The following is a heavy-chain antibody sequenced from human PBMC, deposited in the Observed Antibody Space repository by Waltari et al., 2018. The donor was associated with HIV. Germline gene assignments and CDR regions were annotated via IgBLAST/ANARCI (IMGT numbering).Heavy chain of an antibody. CDR1: GYSLRSGYY. Sequence: QVQLQESGPGLVKSSAPLSLTCAVSGYSLRSGYYRVWIRQPPGKGLEWIGIIYHSGSTYYNPSLKSRVTISADTSNNQFSLKVSSVTAADTAVYYCARGQGLGTFDCWGQGTLVTVSS. CDR3: ARGQGLGTFDC. CDR2: IYHSGST. V-gene: IGHV4-38-2*01. D-gene: IGHD6-19*01. J-gene: IGHJ4*02.